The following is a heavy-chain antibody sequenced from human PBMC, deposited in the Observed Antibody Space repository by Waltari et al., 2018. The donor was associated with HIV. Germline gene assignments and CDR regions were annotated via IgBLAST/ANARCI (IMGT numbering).Heavy chain of an antibody. J-gene: IGHJ6*02. Sequence: QVQLQESGPGLVKPSETLSLTCTVSGGSISSYYWSWIRQPPGKGQEWIVYIYYSGSTNDNPSLKSRVTISVDTSKNQFSLKLSSVTAADTAVYYCARAKYDFWSGYPTPIYYGMDVWGQGTTVTVSS. CDR1: GGSISSYY. V-gene: IGHV4-59*01. D-gene: IGHD3-3*01. CDR2: IYYSGST. CDR3: ARAKYDFWSGYPTPIYYGMDV.